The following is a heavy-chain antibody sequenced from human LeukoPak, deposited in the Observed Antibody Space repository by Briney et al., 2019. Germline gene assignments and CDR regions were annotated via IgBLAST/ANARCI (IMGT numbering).Heavy chain of an antibody. CDR3: AKGGVRLHSYYFDY. V-gene: IGHV3-30*02. J-gene: IGHJ4*02. CDR1: GFTFSSYD. Sequence: GGSLRLSCAASGFTFSSYDMYWVRQAPGKGLDWVAFVRYDGSQKYYADSVKGRFTLSRDNSKNTLYLQMNSLRAEDTAVFYCAKGGVRLHSYYFDYWGQGTLVTVSS. D-gene: IGHD3-10*01. CDR2: VRYDGSQK.